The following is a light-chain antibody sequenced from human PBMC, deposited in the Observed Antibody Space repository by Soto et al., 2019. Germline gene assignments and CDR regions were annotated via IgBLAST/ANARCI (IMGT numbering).Light chain of an antibody. Sequence: EIVMTQSPATLSVSPGERATLSCRASQSVSSNLAWYQQKPGQAPRLLIYGASTRATGIPARFSGSRSGTEFTLTINSLQSEDVAVYYCQQYNNWPPYTFGQGTKLEIK. CDR2: GAS. CDR3: QQYNNWPPYT. V-gene: IGKV3-15*01. J-gene: IGKJ2*01. CDR1: QSVSSN.